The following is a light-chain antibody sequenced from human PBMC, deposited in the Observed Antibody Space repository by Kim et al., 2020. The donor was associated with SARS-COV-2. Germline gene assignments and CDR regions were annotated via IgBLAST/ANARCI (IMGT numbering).Light chain of an antibody. J-gene: IGLJ3*02. V-gene: IGLV8-61*01. CDR3: VLYMSAGTWV. CDR2: NTN. CDR1: SGSVSTGHF. Sequence: QTVVTQEPSFSVSPGGTITLTCGLKSGSVSTGHFPTWYQQTPGHAPRTLIYNTNLRSSGVPDRFSGSIVGNEAALTITGAQANDESDYYCVLYMSAGTWVFGAGTQLTVL.